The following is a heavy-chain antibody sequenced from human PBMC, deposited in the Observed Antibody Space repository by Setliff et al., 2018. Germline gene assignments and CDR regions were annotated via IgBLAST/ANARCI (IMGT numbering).Heavy chain of an antibody. J-gene: IGHJ4*02. V-gene: IGHV4-34*01. CDR1: GDSFSGYY. D-gene: IGHD2-8*02. CDR2: INHSGST. Sequence: ETLSLTCNVSGDSFSGYYWSWIRQPPGKGLEWIGEINHSGSTNYNPSLKSRVTISVDTSKNQFSLKLSSVTAADTALYYCTVYNTGSSKDHYWGQGTPVTVS. CDR3: TVYNTGSSKDHY.